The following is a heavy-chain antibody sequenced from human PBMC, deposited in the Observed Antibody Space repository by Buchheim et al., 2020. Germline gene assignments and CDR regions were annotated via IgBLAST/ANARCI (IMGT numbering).Heavy chain of an antibody. Sequence: EVQLVESGGGLVEPGGSLRLSCAASGFTFSACSMSWVRQAPEKGLEWVSSISTSGSRTYHADSVKGRFTISRDNAKSSLYLQMNSLKAEDTAVYYCAARRCTDGVCQFDYWGQGTL. V-gene: IGHV3-21*01. CDR1: GFTFSACS. CDR3: AARRCTDGVCQFDY. CDR2: ISTSGSRT. J-gene: IGHJ4*02. D-gene: IGHD2-8*01.